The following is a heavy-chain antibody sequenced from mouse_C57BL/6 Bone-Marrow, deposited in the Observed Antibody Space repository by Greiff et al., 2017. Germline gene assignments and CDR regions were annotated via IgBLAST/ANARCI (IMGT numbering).Heavy chain of an antibody. CDR2: IHPNSGST. J-gene: IGHJ1*03. CDR1: GYTFTSYW. CDR3: AKIRYYGSSYGYFDV. D-gene: IGHD1-1*01. Sequence: QVQLQQPGAELVKPGASVKLSCKASGYTFTSYWMHWVKQRPGQGLEWIGMIHPNSGSTNYNEKFKSKATLTVDKSSSTAYMQLSSLTSEDSAVYYCAKIRYYGSSYGYFDVWGTGTTVTVSS. V-gene: IGHV1-64*01.